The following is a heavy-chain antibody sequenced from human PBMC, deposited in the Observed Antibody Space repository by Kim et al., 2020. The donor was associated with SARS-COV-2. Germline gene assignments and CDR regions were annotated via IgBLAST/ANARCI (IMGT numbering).Heavy chain of an antibody. Sequence: GRFTISRDNAKNSLYLQMNSLRDEDTAVYYCARDLVVATISFYYYYGMDVWGQGTTVTVSS. J-gene: IGHJ6*02. CDR3: ARDLVVATISFYYYYGMDV. D-gene: IGHD5-12*01. V-gene: IGHV3-48*02.